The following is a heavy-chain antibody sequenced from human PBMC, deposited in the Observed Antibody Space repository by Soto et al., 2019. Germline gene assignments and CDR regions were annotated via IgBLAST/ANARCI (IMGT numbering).Heavy chain of an antibody. CDR1: GASISSGGYY. J-gene: IGHJ4*02. D-gene: IGHD1-1*01. V-gene: IGHV4-31*03. CDR2: IYYSGTT. CDR3: AQLKGTSYGFDY. Sequence: KTSETLSLTCTLSGASISSGGYYWSWIRQHPGKGLEWIGFIYYSGTTHYNPSLKSRVTISVDTSKNQFSLKVTSVTAADTAVYYCAQLKGTSYGFDYWGEGTLVTVSS.